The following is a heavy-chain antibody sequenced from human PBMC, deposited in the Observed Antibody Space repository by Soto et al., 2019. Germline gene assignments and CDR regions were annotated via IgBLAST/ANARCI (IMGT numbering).Heavy chain of an antibody. J-gene: IGHJ4*02. V-gene: IGHV4-34*01. CDR3: ARVPADYDFWSGYSTPGYYFAY. CDR2: VNHSGST. D-gene: IGHD3-3*01. CDR1: GGSFSG. Sequence: SETLSLTCAVYGGSFSGSWIRQPPGKGLEWIGEVNHSGSTNYNPSLKSRVIISIDTSKNQFSLKLSSVTAADTAVYYCARVPADYDFWSGYSTPGYYFAYWAQGTLVTVSS.